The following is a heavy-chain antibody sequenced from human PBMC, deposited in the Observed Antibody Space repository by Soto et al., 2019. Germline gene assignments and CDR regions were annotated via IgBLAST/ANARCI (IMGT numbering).Heavy chain of an antibody. CDR3: ARELGMADY. J-gene: IGHJ4*02. CDR2: IYYSGST. CDR1: SGSISSGDYY. V-gene: IGHV4-30-4*01. Sequence: PSETLSLTCTVSSGSISSGDYYWIWIRQPPGKGLEWIGYIYYSGSTYYNPSLKSRVTISVDTSKNQFSLKLSSVTAADTAVYYCARELGMADYWGQGTLVTVSS. D-gene: IGHD7-27*01.